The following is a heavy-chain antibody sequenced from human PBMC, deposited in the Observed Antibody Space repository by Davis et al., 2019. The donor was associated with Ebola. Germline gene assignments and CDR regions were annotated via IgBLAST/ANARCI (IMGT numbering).Heavy chain of an antibody. CDR1: GYTFTGYH. CDR3: ARGGISMIVVPRDYYYGMDV. J-gene: IGHJ6*02. Sequence: ASVKVSCKASGYTFTGYHMHWVRQAPGQGLEWMGRMNPHSGGTNYAQKFQGRVTMTRDTSISTAYLELTRLRSDNTAVYYCARGGISMIVVPRDYYYGMDVWGQGTTVTVSS. D-gene: IGHD3-22*01. CDR2: MNPHSGGT. V-gene: IGHV1-2*06.